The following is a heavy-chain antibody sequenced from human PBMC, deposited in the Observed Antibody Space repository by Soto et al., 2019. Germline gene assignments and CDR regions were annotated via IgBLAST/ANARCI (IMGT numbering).Heavy chain of an antibody. CDR1: GFTFSSYG. CDR2: ISYDGSNK. CDR3: AKELGDSYYDSSGYYFDY. D-gene: IGHD3-22*01. J-gene: IGHJ4*02. Sequence: GESLKISCAASGFTFSSYGMHWVRQAPGKGLEWVAVISYDGSNKDYADSVKGRFTISRDNSKNTLYLQMNSLRAEDTAVYYCAKELGDSYYDSSGYYFDYWGQGTLVTVSS. V-gene: IGHV3-30*18.